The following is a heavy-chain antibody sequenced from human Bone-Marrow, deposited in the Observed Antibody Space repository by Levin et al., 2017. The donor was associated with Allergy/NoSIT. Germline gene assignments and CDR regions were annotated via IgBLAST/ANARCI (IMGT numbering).Heavy chain of an antibody. CDR3: AGSPDGVGDYYMDV. V-gene: IGHV4-59*08. Sequence: GSLRLSCTVSGGSISSYYWSWIRQPPGKGLEWIGYIYYSGSTNYNPSLKSRVTISVDTSKNQFSLKLSSVTAADTAVYYCAGSPDGVGDYYMDVWGKGTTVTVSS. D-gene: IGHD3-16*01. CDR1: GGSISSYY. CDR2: IYYSGST. J-gene: IGHJ6*03.